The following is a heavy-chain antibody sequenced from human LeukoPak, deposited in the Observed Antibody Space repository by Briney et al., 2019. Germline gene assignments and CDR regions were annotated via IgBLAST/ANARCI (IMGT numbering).Heavy chain of an antibody. CDR1: GGSISSSSYY. J-gene: IGHJ5*02. Sequence: SETLSLTCTVSGGSISSSSYYWGWIRQPPGKGLEWIGSIYYSGSTYYNPSLKSRVTISVDTSKNQFSLKLSSVTAADTAVYYCARVMVAATNLVDPWGQGTLDTVSS. CDR2: IYYSGST. D-gene: IGHD2-15*01. V-gene: IGHV4-39*01. CDR3: ARVMVAATNLVDP.